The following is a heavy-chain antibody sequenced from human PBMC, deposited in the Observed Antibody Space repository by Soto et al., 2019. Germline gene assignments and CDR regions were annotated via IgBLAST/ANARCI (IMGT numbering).Heavy chain of an antibody. CDR2: VYYTGST. CDR3: ARGSTVRNYADDSSDYFYFFDY. J-gene: IGHJ4*02. Sequence: SETLSLTCTVSGDSISTFYWGWMRQSPGKELEWIGYVYYTGSTNYNPSLKSRVTISVDRSKNQFSLKLTSANAADTAVYYCARGSTVRNYADDSSDYFYFFDYWGQGTQVTVSS. V-gene: IGHV4-59*01. CDR1: GDSISTFY. D-gene: IGHD3-22*01.